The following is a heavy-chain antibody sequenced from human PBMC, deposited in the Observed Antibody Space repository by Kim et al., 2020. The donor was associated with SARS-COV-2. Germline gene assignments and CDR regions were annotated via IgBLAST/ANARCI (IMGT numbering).Heavy chain of an antibody. Sequence: GGSLRLSCAASGFTFSSYAMSWVRQAPGKGLEWVSAISGSGGSTYYADSVKGRFTISRDNSKNTLYLQMNSLRAEDTAVYYCAKVDWNYDYYYGMDVWGQGTTVTVSS. CDR2: ISGSGGST. D-gene: IGHD1-1*01. CDR1: GFTFSSYA. V-gene: IGHV3-23*01. CDR3: AKVDWNYDYYYGMDV. J-gene: IGHJ6*02.